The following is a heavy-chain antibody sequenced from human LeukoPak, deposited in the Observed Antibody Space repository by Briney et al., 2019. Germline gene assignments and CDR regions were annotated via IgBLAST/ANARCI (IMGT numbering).Heavy chain of an antibody. J-gene: IGHJ4*02. CDR3: ARGAIAAAGTRGVYYFDY. CDR2: ISVDESQQ. D-gene: IGHD6-13*01. V-gene: IGHV3-30*03. CDR1: GFTFNRCA. Sequence: GESLRLSCGASGFTFNRCAMHWVRQALGKGLEWVAVISVDESQQFYADSVKGRFTISRDNSKNTVYLQMNSLRAEDTAVYYCARGAIAAAGTRGVYYFDYWGQGTLVTVSS.